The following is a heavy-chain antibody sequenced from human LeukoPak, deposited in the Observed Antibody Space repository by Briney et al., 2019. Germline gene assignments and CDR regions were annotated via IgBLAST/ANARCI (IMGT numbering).Heavy chain of an antibody. V-gene: IGHV3-21*01. D-gene: IGHD4-17*01. CDR2: CT. Sequence: CTYYADSVKGRFTISRDNAKNSLYLQMNSLRAEDTAVYYCASGRGPSYDGDYVYWGQGTLVTVSS. CDR3: ASGRGPSYDGDYVY. J-gene: IGHJ4*02.